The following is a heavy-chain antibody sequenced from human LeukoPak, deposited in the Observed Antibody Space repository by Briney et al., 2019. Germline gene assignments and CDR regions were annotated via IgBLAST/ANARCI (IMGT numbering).Heavy chain of an antibody. CDR1: GYTFTSYG. V-gene: IGHV1-18*01. J-gene: IGHJ6*02. CDR2: ISAYNGKT. CDR3: ARVSYCSSTSCYYYGMDV. Sequence: ASVKVSCKASGYTFTSYGISWVRPAPGQGLEWMGWISAYNGKTNYAQKLQGRVTMTTDTSTSTAYMELRSLRSDDTAVYYCARVSYCSSTSCYYYGMDVWGQGTTVTVSS. D-gene: IGHD2-2*01.